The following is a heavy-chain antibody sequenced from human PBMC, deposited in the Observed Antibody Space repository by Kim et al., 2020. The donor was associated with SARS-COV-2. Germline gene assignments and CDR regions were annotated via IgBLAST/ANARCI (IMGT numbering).Heavy chain of an antibody. CDR2: ISGTGGST. Sequence: GGSLRLSCAASGFTFSNYGMSWVRQAPGKGLKWVSVISGTGGSTYYADSVKGRFTISRDNSKNTLFLQMNTLRAEDTAVYYCAKDYDSNFLLRTFDSLGQGTLVTVSS. CDR3: AKDYDSNFLLRTFDS. CDR1: GFTFSNYG. V-gene: IGHV3-23*01. J-gene: IGHJ4*02. D-gene: IGHD4-4*01.